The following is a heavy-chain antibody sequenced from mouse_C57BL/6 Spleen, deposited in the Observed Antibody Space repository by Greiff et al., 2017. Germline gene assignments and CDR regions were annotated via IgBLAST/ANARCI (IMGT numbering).Heavy chain of an antibody. CDR1: GYTFTSYW. V-gene: IGHV1-50*01. Sequence: VKLQQPGAELVKPGASVKLSCKASGYTFTSYWMQWVKQRPGQGLEWIGEIDPSDSYTNYNQKFKGKATLTVDTSSSTAYMQLSSLTSEDSAVYYCARGGDSSGYEDYWGQGTTLTVSS. J-gene: IGHJ2*01. CDR2: IDPSDSYT. CDR3: ARGGDSSGYEDY. D-gene: IGHD3-2*02.